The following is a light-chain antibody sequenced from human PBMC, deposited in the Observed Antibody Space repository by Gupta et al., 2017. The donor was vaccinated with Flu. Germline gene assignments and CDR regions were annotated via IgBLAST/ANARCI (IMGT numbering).Light chain of an antibody. Sequence: GKKDRVRGGGKKVGSKSVNWYHQRTGATPVLLFCDDSDRLSGIPDRFSGSKYGTTATVTTSRVEAGDEADYYCQVWDTNSDNWVFGGGTKLTVL. V-gene: IGLV3-21*03. CDR3: QVWDTNSDNWV. CDR1: KVGSKS. CDR2: DDS. J-gene: IGLJ3*02.